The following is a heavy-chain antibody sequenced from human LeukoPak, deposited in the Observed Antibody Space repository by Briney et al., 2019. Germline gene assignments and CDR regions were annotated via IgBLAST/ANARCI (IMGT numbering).Heavy chain of an antibody. J-gene: IGHJ3*02. Sequence: GGSLRLSCAASGFTFSSYAMSWVRQAPGKGLEWVSVISGSGGSTNYADSVKGRFSISRDNSKNTVYLQMNSLRAEDTAVYYCARAGGSGGGLEAFDIWGQGTMVTVSS. D-gene: IGHD3-16*01. CDR1: GFTFSSYA. CDR3: ARAGGSGGGLEAFDI. CDR2: ISGSGGST. V-gene: IGHV3-23*01.